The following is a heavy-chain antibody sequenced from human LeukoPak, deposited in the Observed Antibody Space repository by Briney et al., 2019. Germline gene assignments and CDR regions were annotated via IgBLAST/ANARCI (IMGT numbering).Heavy chain of an antibody. CDR1: GGSISSYY. D-gene: IGHD1-26*01. CDR3: ARLASGSYGPLTPFDY. CDR2: IYYSGST. J-gene: IGHJ4*02. V-gene: IGHV4-59*08. Sequence: SETLSLTCTVYGGSISSYYGSWIRQPPGKGLEWIGDIYYSGSTNYNPSLKSRVTISVDTSKNQFSLRLSSVTAADTAVYYSARLASGSYGPLTPFDYWSQGNLVTVSS.